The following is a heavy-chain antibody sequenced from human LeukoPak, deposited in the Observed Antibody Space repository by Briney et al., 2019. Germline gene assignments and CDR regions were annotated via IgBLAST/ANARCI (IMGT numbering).Heavy chain of an antibody. CDR3: AKDSHIVVVPAAMPHYYYYMDV. D-gene: IGHD2-2*01. CDR1: GFTFSSYA. V-gene: IGHV3-23*01. Sequence: PGGSLRLSCAASGFTFSSYAMSWVRQAPGKGLGWVSAISGSGGSTYYADSVKGRFTISRDNSKNTLYLQMNSLRAEDTAVYYCAKDSHIVVVPAAMPHYYYYMDVWGKGTTVTVSS. CDR2: ISGSGGST. J-gene: IGHJ6*03.